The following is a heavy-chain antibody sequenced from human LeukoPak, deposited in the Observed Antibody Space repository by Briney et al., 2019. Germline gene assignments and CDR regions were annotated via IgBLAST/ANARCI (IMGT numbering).Heavy chain of an antibody. CDR3: AHTVRASAGLIDY. CDR1: GFSLSTTGVGVG. Sequence: SGPTLVNPTQTLTLTCTFSGFSLSTTGVGVGVGWIRQPPGKALEWLALIYWNDEKHYSPTLKTRLTITKDTSKNQVVLTMTNMNPLDTASYSCAHTVRASAGLIDYWGPGTLVTVSS. J-gene: IGHJ4*02. V-gene: IGHV2-5*01. CDR2: IYWNDEK. D-gene: IGHD6-13*01.